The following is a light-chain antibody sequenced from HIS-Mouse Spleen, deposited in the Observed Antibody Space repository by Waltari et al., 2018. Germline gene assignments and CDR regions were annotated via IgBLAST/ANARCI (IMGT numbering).Light chain of an antibody. J-gene: IGKJ1*01. Sequence: DIQMTQSPSTLSASVGDRVTITCRASQSISNWLAWYQQKPGKAPKLLIYKASSLESGVPSMFSGSGSGTEFTLTISSLQPDDFATYYCQQYNSYWTFGQGTKVEIK. CDR3: QQYNSYWT. CDR1: QSISNW. V-gene: IGKV1-5*03. CDR2: KAS.